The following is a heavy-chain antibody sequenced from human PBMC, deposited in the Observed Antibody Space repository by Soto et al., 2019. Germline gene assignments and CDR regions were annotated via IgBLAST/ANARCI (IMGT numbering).Heavy chain of an antibody. CDR1: GYTFTSYG. CDR2: ISAYNGNT. CDR3: ARDYDYIWGSYRYIPGY. V-gene: IGHV1-18*01. D-gene: IGHD3-16*02. Sequence: EASVKVSCKASGYTFTSYGISWVRQAPGQGLEWMGWISAYNGNTNYAQKLQGRVTMTTDTSTSTAYMELRSLRSDDTAVYYCARDYDYIWGSYRYIPGYWGQGTLVTVSS. J-gene: IGHJ4*02.